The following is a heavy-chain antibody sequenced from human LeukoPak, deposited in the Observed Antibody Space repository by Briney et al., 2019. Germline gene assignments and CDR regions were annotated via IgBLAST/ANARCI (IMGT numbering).Heavy chain of an antibody. J-gene: IGHJ6*02. CDR1: GFTFSGYV. CDR2: MTGGGLDT. Sequence: GGSLRLSCAATGFTFSGYVMSWLRQAPGKGLEWVSAMTGGGLDTYYADSVKGRFTISRDNAKNSLYLQMNSLRAEDTALYYCAKDNYGYGSAPYYYYYGMDVWGQGTTVTVSS. D-gene: IGHD5-18*01. V-gene: IGHV3-23*01. CDR3: AKDNYGYGSAPYYYYYGMDV.